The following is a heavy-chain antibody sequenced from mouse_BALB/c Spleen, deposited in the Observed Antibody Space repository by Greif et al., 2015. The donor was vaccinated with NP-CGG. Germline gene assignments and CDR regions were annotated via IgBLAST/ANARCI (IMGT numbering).Heavy chain of an antibody. CDR3: ARSVPHAMDY. J-gene: IGHJ4*01. CDR1: GFNIKDTY. Sequence: VQLKQSGAELVKPGASVKLSCTASGFNIKDTYMHWVKQRPEQGLEWIGRIDPANGNTKYDPKFQGKATITADTSSNTAYLQLSSLTSEDTAVYYCARSVPHAMDYWGQGTSVTVSS. CDR2: IDPANGNT. V-gene: IGHV14-3*02.